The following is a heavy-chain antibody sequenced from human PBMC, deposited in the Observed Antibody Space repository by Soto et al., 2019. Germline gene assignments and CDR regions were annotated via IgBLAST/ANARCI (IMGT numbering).Heavy chain of an antibody. V-gene: IGHV4-59*08. CDR1: GGSISSYY. D-gene: IGHD1-26*01. CDR3: TRGCWEREGYLMDV. Sequence: SETLSLTCTVSGGSISSYYWSWIRQAPGKGLEYIGYIYYSGSANYNPSLKSRVTISGDTSTNQFSLTLSSMTAADAAVYYCTRGCWEREGYLMDVWGQGTTVTVSS. CDR2: IYYSGSA. J-gene: IGHJ6*02.